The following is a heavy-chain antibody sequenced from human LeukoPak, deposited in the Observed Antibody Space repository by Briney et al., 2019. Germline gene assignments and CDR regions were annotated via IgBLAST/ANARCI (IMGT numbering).Heavy chain of an antibody. CDR2: IKQDGSEK. D-gene: IGHD2-2*01. V-gene: IGHV3-7*01. J-gene: IGHJ4*02. Sequence: GGSLRLSCAASGFTFSNYWMSWVRQAPGKGLEWVAIIKQDGSEKYYVDSVKGRFTISRDNAKNSLYLQMNSLRAEDTALYYCVRDCSSTSCYGNYWGQGTLLTVSS. CDR1: GFTFSNYW. CDR3: VRDCSSTSCYGNY.